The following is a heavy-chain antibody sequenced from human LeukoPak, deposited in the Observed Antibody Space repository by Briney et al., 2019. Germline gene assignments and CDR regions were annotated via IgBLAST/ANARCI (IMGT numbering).Heavy chain of an antibody. D-gene: IGHD3-22*01. CDR1: GGSISSSSYY. V-gene: IGHV4-39*01. Sequence: PSETLSLTCTVSGGSISSSSYYWGWIRQPPGKGLEWIGSIYYSGSTYYNPSLKSRVTISVDTPKNQFSLKLSSVTAADTAVYYCASIRYDSSGYYYVSSYWGQGTLVTVSS. CDR3: ASIRYDSSGYYYVSSY. CDR2: IYYSGST. J-gene: IGHJ4*02.